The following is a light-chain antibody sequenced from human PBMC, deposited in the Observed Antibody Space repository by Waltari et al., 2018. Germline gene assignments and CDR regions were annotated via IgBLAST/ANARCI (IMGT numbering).Light chain of an antibody. CDR3: QAWNSSTVV. CDR1: KLGDKY. J-gene: IGLJ2*01. V-gene: IGLV3-1*01. Sequence: SYELTQPPSVSVSPGQTASITCSGDKLGDKYASWYQQKPGQAPVLVIYQDSKRPSGIPERCSCANPGNTATLAISGTQARDEADYHCQAWNSSTVVFGGGTKLTVL. CDR2: QDS.